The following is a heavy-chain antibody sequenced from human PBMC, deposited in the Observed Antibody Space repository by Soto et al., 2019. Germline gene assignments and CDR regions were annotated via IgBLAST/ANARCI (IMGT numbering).Heavy chain of an antibody. Sequence: EVQLVESGGGLVQPGRSLRLSCAASGFTFDDYAMHWVRQAPGKGLEWVSGISWNSVKIGYEDSVKGRFTISRDNAHNSRNLHMNRLRPEDTAFYYYAKEIAGAINYWGQGTLVTVSS. CDR1: GFTFDDYA. CDR2: ISWNSVKI. D-gene: IGHD2-2*02. CDR3: AKEIAGAINY. V-gene: IGHV3-9*01. J-gene: IGHJ4*02.